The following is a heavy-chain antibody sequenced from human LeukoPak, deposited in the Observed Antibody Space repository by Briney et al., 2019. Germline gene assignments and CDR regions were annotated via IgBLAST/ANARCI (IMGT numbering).Heavy chain of an antibody. CDR1: GFTFSSYW. CDR3: ARVSSGYYYYYYYTDV. D-gene: IGHD3-22*01. Sequence: AGGSLRLSCAASGFTFSSYWMSWVRQAPGKGLEWVANIKQDGSEKYYVDSVKGRFTISRDNAKNSLYLQMNSLRAEDTAVYYCARVSSGYYYYYYYTDVWGKGTTVTVSS. V-gene: IGHV3-7*01. J-gene: IGHJ6*03. CDR2: IKQDGSEK.